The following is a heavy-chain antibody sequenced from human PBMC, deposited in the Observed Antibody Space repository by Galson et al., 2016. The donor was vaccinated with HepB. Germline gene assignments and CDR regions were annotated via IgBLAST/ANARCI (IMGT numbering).Heavy chain of an antibody. CDR1: GLTFSSYS. V-gene: IGHV3-21*01. J-gene: IGHJ2*01. CDR2: ISTRSTYI. D-gene: IGHD3-3*01. Sequence: SLRLSCAPSGLTFSSYSMSWVRQAPGKGLEWISYISTRSTYIHYADSVKGRFTISRDNAKNSLYLQMNSLRAEDTAAYYCARDGTIFGVDPWYFDLWGRGTLVTVSS. CDR3: ARDGTIFGVDPWYFDL.